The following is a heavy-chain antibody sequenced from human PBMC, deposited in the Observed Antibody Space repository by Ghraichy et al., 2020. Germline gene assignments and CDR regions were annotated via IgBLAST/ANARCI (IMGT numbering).Heavy chain of an antibody. CDR3: ARWFRDYGEYFDY. D-gene: IGHD4-17*01. CDR1: GVSISSSF. CDR2: IYNNGNT. J-gene: IGHJ4*02. V-gene: IGHV4-4*07. Sequence: ETLSLTCTVSGVSISSSFWSWIRQPAGKGLEYIGRIYNNGNTKYNPSLKSRVTMSVDTSKNEFSLKLTSVTAADTAVYYCARWFRDYGEYFDYWGQGTLVTVSS.